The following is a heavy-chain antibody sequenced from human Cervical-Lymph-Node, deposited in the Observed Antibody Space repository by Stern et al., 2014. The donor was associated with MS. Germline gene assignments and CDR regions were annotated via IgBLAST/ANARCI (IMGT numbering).Heavy chain of an antibody. CDR2: IYHSGST. CDR3: ARAVMATINHFDY. D-gene: IGHD5-24*01. CDR1: GGSISSSNW. Sequence: QVQLVQSGPGLVKPSGTLSLTCAVSGGSISSSNWWSWVRQPPGKGLEWVGEIYHSGSTNYKPSLKRRVTISVDKSKTQFSLKLSSVTAADTAVYYCARAVMATINHFDYWGQGTLVTVSS. V-gene: IGHV4-4*02. J-gene: IGHJ4*02.